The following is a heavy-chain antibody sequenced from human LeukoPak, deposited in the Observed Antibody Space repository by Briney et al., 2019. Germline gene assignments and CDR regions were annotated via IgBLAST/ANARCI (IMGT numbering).Heavy chain of an antibody. CDR2: MNPNSGNT. CDR1: GYTFTSYD. CDR3: ARGLSPYYDILTGYWASYYYYYMDV. Sequence: ASVKVSCKASGYTFTSYDINWVRQATGQGLEWMGWMNPNSGNTGYAQKFQGRVTMTRNTSISTAYMELSSLRSEDTAVYYCARGLSPYYDILTGYWASYYYYYMDVWGKGPRSPSP. D-gene: IGHD3-9*01. V-gene: IGHV1-8*01. J-gene: IGHJ6*03.